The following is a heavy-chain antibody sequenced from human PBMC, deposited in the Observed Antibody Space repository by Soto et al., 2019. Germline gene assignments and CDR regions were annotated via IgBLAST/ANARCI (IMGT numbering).Heavy chain of an antibody. CDR3: ARGGCSSTSCNEDFQFYYYYGMDV. V-gene: IGHV3-33*01. CDR2: IWYDGSNK. D-gene: IGHD2-2*01. Sequence: GGSLRLSCAASGFTFSSYGMHWVRQAPGKGLEWVAVIWYDGSNKYYADSVKGRFTISRDNSKNTLYLQMNSLRAEDTAVYYCARGGCSSTSCNEDFQFYYYYGMDVWGQGTTVTVSS. CDR1: GFTFSSYG. J-gene: IGHJ6*02.